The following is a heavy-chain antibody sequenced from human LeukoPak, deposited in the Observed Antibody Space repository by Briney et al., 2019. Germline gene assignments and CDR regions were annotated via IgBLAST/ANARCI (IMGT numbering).Heavy chain of an antibody. Sequence: ASVKVSCKASGYTFTNYYLHWVRQAPGQGLEWMGIINPRGGSTSYAQKFQGRVTMTRDMSTSTVYMELSSLRSEDTAVYYCARNSPDSSDYYISYYSYMDVWGKGTTVTVSS. D-gene: IGHD3-22*01. CDR2: INPRGGST. J-gene: IGHJ6*03. CDR1: GYTFTNYY. V-gene: IGHV1-46*01. CDR3: ARNSPDSSDYYISYYSYMDV.